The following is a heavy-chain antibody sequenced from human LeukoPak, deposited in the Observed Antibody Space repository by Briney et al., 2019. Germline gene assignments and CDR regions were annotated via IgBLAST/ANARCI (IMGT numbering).Heavy chain of an antibody. V-gene: IGHV3-21*01. CDR1: GFTFSSYS. Sequence: GGSLRLSCAASGFTFSSYSMNWVRQAPGKGLEWVSSISSSSSYIYYADSVKGRFTISRDNAKNSLYLQVNSLRAEDTAVYYCARGFGEGRYYYYYMDVWGKGTTVTVSS. CDR2: ISSSSSYI. D-gene: IGHD3-10*01. CDR3: ARGFGEGRYYYYYMDV. J-gene: IGHJ6*03.